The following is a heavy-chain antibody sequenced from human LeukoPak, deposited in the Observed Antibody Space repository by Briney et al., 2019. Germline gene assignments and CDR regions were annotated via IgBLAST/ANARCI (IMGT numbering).Heavy chain of an antibody. Sequence: GASVKVSCKASGYTFTGYYIHWVRQAPGQGLEWMGWINPNSGGTNYAQKFQGWVTMTRDTSISTAYMELSRLRSDDTAVYYCARGTDSGSYWTVFDYWGQGTLVTVSS. CDR1: GYTFTGYY. CDR2: INPNSGGT. V-gene: IGHV1-2*04. CDR3: ARGTDSGSYWTVFDY. J-gene: IGHJ4*02. D-gene: IGHD1-26*01.